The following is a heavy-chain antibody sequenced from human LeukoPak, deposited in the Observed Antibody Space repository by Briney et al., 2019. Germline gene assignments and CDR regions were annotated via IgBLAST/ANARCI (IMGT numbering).Heavy chain of an antibody. D-gene: IGHD3-22*01. V-gene: IGHV4-59*01. CDR1: GGSISSYY. CDR3: ARALYYDSSGASGYFDY. CDR2: IYYSGST. Sequence: SETLSLTCTVSGGSISSYYWSWIRQPPGKGLEWIGYIYYSGSTNYNPSLKSRVTISVDTSKNQFSLKLSSVTAADTAVYYCARALYYDSSGASGYFDYWGQGTLVTVSS. J-gene: IGHJ4*02.